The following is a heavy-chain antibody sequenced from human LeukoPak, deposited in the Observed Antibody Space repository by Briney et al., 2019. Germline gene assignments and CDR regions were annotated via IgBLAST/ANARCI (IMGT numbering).Heavy chain of an antibody. Sequence: PGGSLRLSCAASGLTFSNHYMHWVRQAPGKGLVWVSRINPDGSSTAYADSVKGRFTISRDNAKNTLYLQMNSLRGEDTAVYYCASAGYSYGAFFDWGQGTLVTVSS. D-gene: IGHD5-18*01. J-gene: IGHJ4*02. CDR2: INPDGSST. V-gene: IGHV3-74*01. CDR1: GLTFSNHY. CDR3: ASAGYSYGAFFD.